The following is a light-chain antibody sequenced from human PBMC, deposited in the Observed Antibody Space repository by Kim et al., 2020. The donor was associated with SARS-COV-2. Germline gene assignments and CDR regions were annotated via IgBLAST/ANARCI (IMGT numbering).Light chain of an antibody. Sequence: VSPGERAPLPCRASQSVSSNLAWFQQKPGQAPRLLIYGASTRAAGVPVRFSGSGSGTEFTLTISSLQSEDFAVYYCQQFNNWPLYSFGQGTKLEI. CDR3: QQFNNWPLYS. CDR1: QSVSSN. CDR2: GAS. V-gene: IGKV3-15*01. J-gene: IGKJ2*03.